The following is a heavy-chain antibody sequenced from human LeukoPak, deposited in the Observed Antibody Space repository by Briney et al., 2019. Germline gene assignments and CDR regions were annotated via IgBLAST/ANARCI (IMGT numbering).Heavy chain of an antibody. CDR2: IIPIFGTA. CDR1: GGTFSSYA. V-gene: IGHV1-69*13. D-gene: IGHD3-22*01. Sequence: GASVKVSCKASGGTFSSYAISWVRQAPGQGLEWMGGIIPIFGTANYAQKFQGRVTITADESTGTAYMELSSLRSEDTAVYYCARANYYDSSGYLYYYYGMDVWGQGTTVTVSS. CDR3: ARANYYDSSGYLYYYYGMDV. J-gene: IGHJ6*02.